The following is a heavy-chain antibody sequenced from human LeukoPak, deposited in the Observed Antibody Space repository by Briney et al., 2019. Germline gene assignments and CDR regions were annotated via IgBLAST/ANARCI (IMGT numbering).Heavy chain of an antibody. CDR1: GGPISSGGYS. Sequence: SETLSLTCAVSGGPISSGGYSWSWIRQPPGKGLEWIGYIYHSGSTYYNPSLKSRVTISVDRSKNQFSLKLSSVTAADTAVYYCAGQTMVRGVRDYWGQGTLVTVSS. V-gene: IGHV4-30-2*01. D-gene: IGHD3-10*01. CDR3: AGQTMVRGVRDY. J-gene: IGHJ4*02. CDR2: IYHSGST.